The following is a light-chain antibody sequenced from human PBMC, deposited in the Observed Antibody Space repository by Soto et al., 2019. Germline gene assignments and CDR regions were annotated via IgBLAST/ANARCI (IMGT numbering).Light chain of an antibody. CDR1: ESVSRK. CDR3: QQYNSWLTIT. CDR2: DAS. V-gene: IGKV3-15*01. Sequence: IVFTQSPATLSVSPGARATLSCRASESVSRKLALYQQKPGPAPRLLIYDASTRASGIPDGFSGGGSGTEFTLPISSLKSEDLVVYYCQQYNSWLTITFGQGTRLEIK. J-gene: IGKJ5*01.